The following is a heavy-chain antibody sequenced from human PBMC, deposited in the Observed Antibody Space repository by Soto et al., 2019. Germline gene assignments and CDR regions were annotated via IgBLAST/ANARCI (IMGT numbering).Heavy chain of an antibody. Sequence: GASVKVSCKASGGTFSSYAISWVRQAPGQGLEWMGGIIPIFGTANYAQKFQGRVTITADESTSTAYMELSSLRSEDTAVYYCARAETPLGVTMVRGVITDSWAFDIWGQGTMVTVSS. V-gene: IGHV1-69*13. CDR3: ARAETPLGVTMVRGVITDSWAFDI. J-gene: IGHJ3*02. CDR1: GGTFSSYA. D-gene: IGHD3-10*01. CDR2: IIPIFGTA.